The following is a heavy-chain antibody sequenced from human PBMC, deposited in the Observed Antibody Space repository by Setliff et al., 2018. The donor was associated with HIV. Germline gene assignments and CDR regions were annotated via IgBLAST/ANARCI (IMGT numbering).Heavy chain of an antibody. V-gene: IGHV5-51*01. D-gene: IGHD3-9*01. J-gene: IGHJ2*01. CDR3: ARALDFLTEQLNWFFPL. CDR1: GYRVTSYW. Sequence: GESLKISCKASGYRVTSYWIAWVRQMPGKGLEWMGIIYPGDSDTRYSPSFQGQVTISVDKSISTAYLQWNSLKASDTAIYYCARALDFLTEQLNWFFPLWGRGTQVTVSA. CDR2: IYPGDSDT.